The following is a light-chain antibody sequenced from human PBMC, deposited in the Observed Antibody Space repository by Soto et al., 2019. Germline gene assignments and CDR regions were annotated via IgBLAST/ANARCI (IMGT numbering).Light chain of an antibody. CDR2: AAS. CDR1: QGISSY. Sequence: IQLTPSPSSLSASVGDRVTITCRASQGISSYLAWYQQKPGKAPKLLIYAASTLQSGVPSRFSGSGSGTDFTLTISSLQPEDFATYYCQQLNSYPLYTFGQGTNLEIK. CDR3: QQLNSYPLYT. V-gene: IGKV1-9*01. J-gene: IGKJ2*01.